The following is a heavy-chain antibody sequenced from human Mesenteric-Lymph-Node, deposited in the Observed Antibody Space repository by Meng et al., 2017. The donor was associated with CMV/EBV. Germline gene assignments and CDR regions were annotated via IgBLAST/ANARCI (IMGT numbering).Heavy chain of an antibody. D-gene: IGHD2-2*01. Sequence: GESLKISCAASGFTFSDYYMSWVRHTPGKGLEWVSIIYAGGSTYYADSVRGRFTISRDNSNNMLYVQMNSLRVEDTAVYYCARGMGQLPEKNYYYYWGQGTTVTVSS. J-gene: IGHJ6*02. CDR1: GFTFSDYY. CDR2: IYAGGST. CDR3: ARGMGQLPEKNYYYY. V-gene: IGHV3-53*01.